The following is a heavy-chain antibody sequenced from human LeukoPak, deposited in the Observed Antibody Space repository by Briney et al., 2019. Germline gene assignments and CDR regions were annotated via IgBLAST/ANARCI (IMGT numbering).Heavy chain of an antibody. D-gene: IGHD6-13*01. V-gene: IGHV4-59*01. CDR2: IYYSESP. CDR1: GGSISNYY. Sequence: KPSETLSLTCTVSGGSISNYYWTWVRQPPGKGLEWIGFIYYSESPTYNPSLKSRVTISVDTSKNQFSLKLSSVTAADTAVYYCASGYSSSWYFGYWGQETLVTVS. J-gene: IGHJ4*02. CDR3: ASGYSSSWYFGY.